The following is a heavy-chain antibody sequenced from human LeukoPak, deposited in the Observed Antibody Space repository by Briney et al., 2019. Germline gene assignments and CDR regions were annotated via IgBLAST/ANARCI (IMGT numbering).Heavy chain of an antibody. CDR3: AKDLMALPGLDYFDY. D-gene: IGHD1-7*01. CDR1: GFTFSTYG. V-gene: IGHV3-30*18. Sequence: GGSLRLSCAASGFTFSTYGVHWVRQAPGKGLEGVALISEDGSNKQYADSVKGRFTISRDNSENTLYLQMNSLRGEDTAVYFCAKDLMALPGLDYFDYWGQGTLVTVSS. CDR2: ISEDGSNK. J-gene: IGHJ4*02.